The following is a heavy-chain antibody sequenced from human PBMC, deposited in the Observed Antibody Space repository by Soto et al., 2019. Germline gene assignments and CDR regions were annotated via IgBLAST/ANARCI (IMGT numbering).Heavy chain of an antibody. CDR2: IHSDGSST. J-gene: IGHJ3*01. D-gene: IGHD1-26*01. V-gene: IGHV3-74*01. CDR1: GFTFSYHW. CDR3: ARGDRGALDL. Sequence: EVLLLESGGGLVQPGESLRLSCAASGFTFSYHWMHWVRQVPGMGLVWVSRIHSDGSSTTYADSVKGRFTISRDNARNTVYLQMNSLRAEDTAVYFCARGDRGALDLWGQGTVLTVS.